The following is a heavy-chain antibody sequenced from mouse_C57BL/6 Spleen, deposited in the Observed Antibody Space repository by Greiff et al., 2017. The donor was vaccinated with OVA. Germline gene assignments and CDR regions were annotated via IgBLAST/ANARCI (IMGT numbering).Heavy chain of an antibody. CDR2: INPSNGGT. CDR1: GYTFTSYW. CDR3: ARSGVNWDVAFDY. V-gene: IGHV1-53*01. D-gene: IGHD4-1*01. Sequence: VQLQQPGTELVKPGASVKLSCKASGYTFTSYWMHWVKQRPGQGLEWIGNINPSNGGTNYNEKFKSKATLTVDKSSSTAYMQLSSLTSEDSAVYYCARSGVNWDVAFDYWGQGTTLTVSS. J-gene: IGHJ2*01.